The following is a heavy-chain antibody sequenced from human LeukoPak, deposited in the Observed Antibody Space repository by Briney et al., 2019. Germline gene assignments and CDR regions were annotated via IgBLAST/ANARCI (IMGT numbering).Heavy chain of an antibody. V-gene: IGHV1-69*05. CDR2: IIPIFGTA. Sequence: RASVKVSCKASGGTFSSYAISCVRQAPGQGLEWMGGIIPIFGTANYAQKFQGRVTITTDESTSTAYMELSSLRSEDTAVYYCASRDGYNLFVYWGQGTLVTVSS. CDR3: ASRDGYNLFVY. CDR1: GGTFSSYA. J-gene: IGHJ4*02. D-gene: IGHD5-24*01.